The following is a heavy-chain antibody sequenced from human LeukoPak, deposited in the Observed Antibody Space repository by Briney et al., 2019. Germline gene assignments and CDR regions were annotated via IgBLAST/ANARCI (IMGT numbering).Heavy chain of an antibody. CDR2: ISWKGDTT. J-gene: IGHJ4*02. CDR3: ARHRCSSTTCSFDS. CDR1: GFTFNNYA. Sequence: GGSLRLSCAASGFTFNNYAMTWVRQTPGKGPEWVALISWKGDTTAYAESVRGRFTISRDNAKNSLYLHMNSLRPEDTAFYHCARHRCSSTTCSFDSWGQGSLVTVSS. V-gene: IGHV3-20*01. D-gene: IGHD2-2*01.